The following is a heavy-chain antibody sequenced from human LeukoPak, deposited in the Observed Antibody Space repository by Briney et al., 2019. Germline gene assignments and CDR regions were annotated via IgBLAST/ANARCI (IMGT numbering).Heavy chain of an antibody. D-gene: IGHD3-22*01. J-gene: IGHJ6*02. CDR3: ARAVAITMTVGYYYYYGMDV. CDR2: INHSGST. Sequence: SETLSLTCAVYGGSFSGYYWSWIRQPPGKGLEWIGEINHSGSTNYNPSLKSRVTISVDTSKNQISLKLSSVTAADTAVYYCARAVAITMTVGYYYYYGMDVWGQGTTVTVSS. V-gene: IGHV4-34*01. CDR1: GGSFSGYY.